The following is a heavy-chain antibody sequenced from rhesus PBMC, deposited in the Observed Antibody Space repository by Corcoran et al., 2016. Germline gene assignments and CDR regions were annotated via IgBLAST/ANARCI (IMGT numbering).Heavy chain of an antibody. CDR2: ISGSGGST. V-gene: IGHV4-173*01. D-gene: IGHD3-34*01. J-gene: IGHJ2*01. Sequence: QLQLQESGPGLVKPSETLSLTCAVSGGSISSNYWSWIRQPPGKGLGWIGRISGSGGSTHNNPSLKRQVTISTDPSKYRFDRKLSSVTAADPAVYYCAIGWGDWYFDIWGPGTPITISS. CDR3: AIGWGDWYFDI. CDR1: GGSISSNY.